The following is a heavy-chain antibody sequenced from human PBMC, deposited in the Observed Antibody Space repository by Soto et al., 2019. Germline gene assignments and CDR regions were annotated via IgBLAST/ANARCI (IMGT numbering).Heavy chain of an antibody. CDR3: AKDIPDIVATITGDYYYYYMDV. CDR2: ISWNSGSI. Sequence: GGSLRLSCAASGFTFDDYAMHWVRQAPGKGLEWVSGISWNSGSIGYADSVKGRFTISRDNAKNSLYLQMNSLRAEDTALYYCAKDIPDIVATITGDYYYYYMDVWGKGTTVTVSS. J-gene: IGHJ6*03. D-gene: IGHD5-12*01. V-gene: IGHV3-9*01. CDR1: GFTFDDYA.